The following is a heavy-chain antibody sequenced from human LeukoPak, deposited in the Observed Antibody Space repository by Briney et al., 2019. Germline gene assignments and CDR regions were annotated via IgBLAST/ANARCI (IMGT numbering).Heavy chain of an antibody. D-gene: IGHD3-3*01. CDR3: ARGGTTNLKLRFLEWPRDY. CDR2: ISAYNGNT. J-gene: IGHJ4*02. Sequence: GASVKVSCKASGYTFTSYGISWVRQAPGQGLEWMGWISAYNGNTNYAQKLQGRVTMTTDTSTSTAYMELRSLRSDDTAVYYCARGGTTNLKLRFLEWPRDYWGQGTLVTVSS. V-gene: IGHV1-18*01. CDR1: GYTFTSYG.